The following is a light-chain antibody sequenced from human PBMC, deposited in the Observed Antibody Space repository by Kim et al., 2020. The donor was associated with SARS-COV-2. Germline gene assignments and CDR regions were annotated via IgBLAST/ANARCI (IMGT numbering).Light chain of an antibody. CDR1: NIGSKS. V-gene: IGLV3-21*04. CDR2: YDS. J-gene: IGLJ3*02. Sequence: SYELTQPPSVSVVPGKTARITCGGNNIGSKSVHWYQQKPGQAPVLVIYYDSDRPSGIPERFSGSNSGNTATLTISRVEAGDEADYYCQVWDSSSDHRVFG. CDR3: QVWDSSSDHRV.